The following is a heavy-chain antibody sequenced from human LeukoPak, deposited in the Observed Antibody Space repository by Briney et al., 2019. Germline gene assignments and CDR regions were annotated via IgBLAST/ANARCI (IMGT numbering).Heavy chain of an antibody. J-gene: IGHJ6*02. V-gene: IGHV4-34*01. D-gene: IGHD1-1*01. CDR2: INHSGST. CDR1: GGSFSGYY. CDR3: ARQEPYYYYYGMDV. Sequence: SETLSLTCAVYGGSFSGYYWSWIRQPPGKGLEWIGEINHSGSTNYNPSLKGRVTISVDTSKNQFSLKLSSVTAADTAVYYCARQEPYYYYYGMDVWGQGTTVTVSS.